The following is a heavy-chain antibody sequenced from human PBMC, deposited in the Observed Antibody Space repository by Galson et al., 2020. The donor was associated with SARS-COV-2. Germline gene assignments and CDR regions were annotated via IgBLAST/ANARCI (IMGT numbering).Heavy chain of an antibody. CDR3: AGFRVYFRPYYVLYV. CDR2: IYYSGST. D-gene: IGHD3-10*01. Sequence: SQTLSLTCTVSGGSISSYYWSWIRQPPGKGLEWIGYIYYSGSTNYNPSLKSRVTISVDTSKNQFSLKLSSVTAADTAVYYCAGFRVYFRPYYVLYVWGLGTTVTVSS. J-gene: IGHJ6*02. CDR1: GGSISSYY. V-gene: IGHV4-59*01.